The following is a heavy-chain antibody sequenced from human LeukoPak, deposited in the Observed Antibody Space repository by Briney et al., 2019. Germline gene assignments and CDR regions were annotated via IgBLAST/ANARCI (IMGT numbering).Heavy chain of an antibody. D-gene: IGHD3-3*01. Sequence: SETLSLTCTVSGGSISTYYWSWIRQPPGKGLEWIGYIYYSGSTNYNPSLKSGVIISVDTSKNQLSPKLSSVTAADTAVYYCARGSYDFWSGPPHAWFDPWGQGTLVTVSS. CDR2: IYYSGST. J-gene: IGHJ5*02. CDR3: ARGSYDFWSGPPHAWFDP. CDR1: GGSISTYY. V-gene: IGHV4-59*01.